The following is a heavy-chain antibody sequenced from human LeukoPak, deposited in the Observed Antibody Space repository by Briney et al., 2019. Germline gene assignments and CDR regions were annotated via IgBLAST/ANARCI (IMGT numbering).Heavy chain of an antibody. Sequence: SETLSLTCAVYGGSFSGYYWSWIRQPPGTGLEWIGEINHSGSTNYNPSLKSRVTISVDTSKNQFSLKLSSVTAADTAVYYCARWAPSYYYYYYGMDVWGQGTTVTVSS. CDR2: INHSGST. V-gene: IGHV4-34*01. D-gene: IGHD1-26*01. CDR1: GGSFSGYY. J-gene: IGHJ6*02. CDR3: ARWAPSYYYYYYGMDV.